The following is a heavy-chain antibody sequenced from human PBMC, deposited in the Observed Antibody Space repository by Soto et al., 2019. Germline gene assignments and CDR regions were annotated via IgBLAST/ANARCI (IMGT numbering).Heavy chain of an antibody. D-gene: IGHD1-26*01. CDR3: ASAPTPYTTTRATLYHYYYMDV. V-gene: IGHV1-8*01. CDR1: GYTFTSYD. CDR2: MNPNSGNT. J-gene: IGHJ6*03. Sequence: QVQLVQSGAEVKKPGASVKVSCKASGYTFTSYDINWVRQATGQGLEWMGWMNPNSGNTGYAQKFQGRVTMTRNTSISTAYMELSSLRSEDTAVYYCASAPTPYTTTRATLYHYYYMDVWGKGTTVTVSS.